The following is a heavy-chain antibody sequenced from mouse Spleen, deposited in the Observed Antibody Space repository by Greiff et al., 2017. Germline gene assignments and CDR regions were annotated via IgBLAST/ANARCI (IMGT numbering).Heavy chain of an antibody. Sequence: EVKLVESGGGLVKLGGSLKLSCAASGFTFSSYAMSWVRQTPEKRLEWVATISSGGGNTYYPDSVKGRFTISRDNAKNTLYLQMSSLKSEDTAMYYCARPLYDSYYFDYWGQGTTLTVSS. CDR2: ISSGGGNT. CDR3: ARPLYDSYYFDY. CDR1: GFTFSSYA. J-gene: IGHJ2*01. D-gene: IGHD2-4*01. V-gene: IGHV5-9*04.